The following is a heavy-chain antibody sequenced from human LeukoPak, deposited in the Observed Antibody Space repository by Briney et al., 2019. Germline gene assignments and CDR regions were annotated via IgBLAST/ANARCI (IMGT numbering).Heavy chain of an antibody. D-gene: IGHD2-2*01. Sequence: SETLSLTCAVYGGSFSGYYWSWIRQPPGKGLEWIGEINHSGSTNYNPSLKSRVTISVDTSKNQFSLKLSSVTAADTAVYYCARDLEDIVVVPAAIGADYWGQGTLVTVSS. V-gene: IGHV4-34*01. CDR2: INHSGST. CDR3: ARDLEDIVVVPAAIGADY. CDR1: GGSFSGYY. J-gene: IGHJ4*02.